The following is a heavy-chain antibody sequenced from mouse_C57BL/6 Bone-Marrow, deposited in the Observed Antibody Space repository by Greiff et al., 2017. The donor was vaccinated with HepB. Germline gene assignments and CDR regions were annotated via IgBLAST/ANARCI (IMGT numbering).Heavy chain of an antibody. CDR2: IHPNSGST. J-gene: IGHJ4*01. D-gene: IGHD2-3*01. CDR3: AKRWLLPRSAMDY. CDR1: GYTFTSYW. Sequence: VQLQQPGAELVKPGASVKLSCKASGYTFTSYWMHWVKQRPGQGLEWIGMIHPNSGSTNYNEKFKSKATLTVDKSSSTAYMQLSSLTSEDSAVYYCAKRWLLPRSAMDYWGQGTSVTVSS. V-gene: IGHV1-64*01.